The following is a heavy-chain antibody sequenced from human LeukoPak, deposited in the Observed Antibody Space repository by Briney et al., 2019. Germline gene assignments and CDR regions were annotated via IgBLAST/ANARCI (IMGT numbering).Heavy chain of an antibody. V-gene: IGHV4-38-2*02. CDR2: IYHSGNT. Sequence: PSETLSLTCTISGYSISSGYYWGWIRQPPGKGLEWIGSIYHSGNTYYNPSLKSRLTISVDTSKNQLSLKLSSVTAADTAVYYCARDWGSSWYRGYFDCWGQGTLVTVSS. CDR3: ARDWGSSWYRGYFDC. CDR1: GYSISSGYY. J-gene: IGHJ4*02. D-gene: IGHD6-13*01.